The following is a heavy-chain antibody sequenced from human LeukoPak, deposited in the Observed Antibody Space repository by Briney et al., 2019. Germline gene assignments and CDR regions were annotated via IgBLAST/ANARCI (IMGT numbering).Heavy chain of an antibody. J-gene: IGHJ4*02. CDR2: IYHSGST. CDR1: GYSISSGYY. V-gene: IGHV4-38-2*02. CDR3: ARDPRGWELPPDY. D-gene: IGHD1-26*01. Sequence: SETLSLTCTVSGYSISSGYYWGWIRQPPGKGLEWIGSIYHSGSTYYNPSLKSRITISVETSKNQFSLTLSFVTAADTAVYYCARDPRGWELPPDYWGQGTLVTVSS.